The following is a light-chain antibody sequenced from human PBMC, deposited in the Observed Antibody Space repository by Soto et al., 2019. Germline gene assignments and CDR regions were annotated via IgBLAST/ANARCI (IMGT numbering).Light chain of an antibody. Sequence: DFQMTQSPFSLSASVGERATIXXQASQDSSNYLNWYQQKPGTPPQIXLDEASHLETGGPSRFSGRGSGTDFTFTSSSLQPEAIATYSCQQYNKLPITFGQGTRLEIK. V-gene: IGKV1-33*01. J-gene: IGKJ5*01. CDR2: EAS. CDR3: QQYNKLPIT. CDR1: QDSSNY.